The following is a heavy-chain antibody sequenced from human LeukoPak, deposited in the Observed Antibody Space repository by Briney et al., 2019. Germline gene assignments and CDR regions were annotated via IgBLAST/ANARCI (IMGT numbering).Heavy chain of an antibody. J-gene: IGHJ4*02. CDR1: GGSISSSSYY. Sequence: SETLSLTCTVSGGSISSSSYYWGWIRQPPGKGLEWIGSIYYSGSTYYNPSLKSRVTISVDTSKNQFSLKLSSVTAADTVVYYCARPGYNDYWGQGTLVTVSS. D-gene: IGHD1-14*01. CDR3: ARPGYNDY. V-gene: IGHV4-39*01. CDR2: IYYSGST.